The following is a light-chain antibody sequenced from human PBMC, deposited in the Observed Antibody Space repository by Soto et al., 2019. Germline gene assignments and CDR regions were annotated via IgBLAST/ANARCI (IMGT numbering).Light chain of an antibody. V-gene: IGKV3-15*01. Sequence: EVVMTQSPATLSLSPGERATLSCRASQSVSSSLAWYQQKPGQAPRLLIYGASTRAAGIPDRFSGSGSETEFTLTISSLQAEDFAIYYCQQYNNWPPITFGQGTRLEIK. J-gene: IGKJ5*01. CDR2: GAS. CDR3: QQYNNWPPIT. CDR1: QSVSSS.